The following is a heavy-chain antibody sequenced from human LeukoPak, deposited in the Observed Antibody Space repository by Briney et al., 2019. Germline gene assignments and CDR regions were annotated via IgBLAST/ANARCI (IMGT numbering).Heavy chain of an antibody. Sequence: GGALRLSCAASGFTFSSDDMRWVRQAPGKGGGGGAVISYDGINKYYASSVKPRFTISRHNSKNTLYLQMNSLTAEDPAVYYCARAHVLSIAAAGTVPGYWGQGTLVTVSS. D-gene: IGHD6-13*01. CDR1: GFTFSSDD. J-gene: IGHJ4*02. CDR3: ARAHVLSIAAAGTVPGY. V-gene: IGHV3-30*03. CDR2: ISYDGINK.